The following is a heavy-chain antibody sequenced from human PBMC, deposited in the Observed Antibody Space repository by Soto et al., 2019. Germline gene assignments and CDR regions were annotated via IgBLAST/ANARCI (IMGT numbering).Heavy chain of an antibody. J-gene: IGHJ6*02. Sequence: GGSLRLSCAASGFTFSSYWMSWVRQAPGKGLEWVANIKQDGSEKYYVDSVKGRFTISRDNAKNSLYLQMNSLRAEDTAVYYCARDTVTAMFAYYYGMDVWGQGTTVTVSS. CDR3: ARDTVTAMFAYYYGMDV. D-gene: IGHD5-18*01. CDR1: GFTFSSYW. V-gene: IGHV3-7*01. CDR2: IKQDGSEK.